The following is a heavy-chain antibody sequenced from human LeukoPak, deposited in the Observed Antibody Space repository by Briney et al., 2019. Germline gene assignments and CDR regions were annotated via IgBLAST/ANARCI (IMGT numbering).Heavy chain of an antibody. CDR3: AKDLAMVRGVQYNWFDP. CDR2: ISGSGGST. J-gene: IGHJ5*02. CDR1: GFPFSSYA. V-gene: IGHV3-23*01. Sequence: PGGSLRLSCAASGFPFSSYAMSWVRQAPGKGLEWVSAISGSGGSTYYADSVKGRFTISRDNSKNTLYLQMNSLRAEDTAVYYCAKDLAMVRGVQYNWFDPWGQGTLVTVSS. D-gene: IGHD3-10*01.